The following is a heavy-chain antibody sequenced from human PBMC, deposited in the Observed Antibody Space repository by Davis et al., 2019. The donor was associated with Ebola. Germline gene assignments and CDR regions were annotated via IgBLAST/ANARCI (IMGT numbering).Heavy chain of an antibody. J-gene: IGHJ4*02. Sequence: GESLKISCAASAFTFDNYGMHWVRQAPGKGLEWVAVISYDGSNKYYADSVKGRFTISRDNSKNTLYLQMNSLRAEDTAVYYCAKDPTTGSSGWGLFDYWGQGTLVTVPS. CDR2: ISYDGSNK. D-gene: IGHD6-19*01. V-gene: IGHV3-30*18. CDR3: AKDPTTGSSGWGLFDY. CDR1: AFTFDNYG.